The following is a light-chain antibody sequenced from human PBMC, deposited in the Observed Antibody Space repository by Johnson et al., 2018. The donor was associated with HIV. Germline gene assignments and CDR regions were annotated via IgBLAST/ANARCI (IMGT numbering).Light chain of an antibody. Sequence: SVLTQPPSVSAAPGQKVTISCSGSSSNIGNNYVSWYQQLPGTAPKLLIYENNKRPSGIPDRFSGSKSGTSATLGITGLQTGDEADYYCGTWDSSLSALYAFGTGTKVTVL. CDR2: ENN. J-gene: IGLJ1*01. V-gene: IGLV1-51*02. CDR3: GTWDSSLSALYA. CDR1: SSNIGNNY.